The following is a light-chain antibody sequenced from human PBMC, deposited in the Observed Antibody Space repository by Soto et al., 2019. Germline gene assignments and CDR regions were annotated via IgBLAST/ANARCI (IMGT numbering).Light chain of an antibody. Sequence: EIVLTQSPGTLSLSPGESATLSCRASQSVNSRFLAWYQHKPGQAPRLLIYAASTGATGIPDRFSGSASGTDFFTLTISRLEPEDFVVYYCQRYGDSPPNTFGQGTKLEIK. J-gene: IGKJ2*01. V-gene: IGKV3-20*01. CDR2: AAS. CDR3: QRYGDSPPNT. CDR1: QSVNSRF.